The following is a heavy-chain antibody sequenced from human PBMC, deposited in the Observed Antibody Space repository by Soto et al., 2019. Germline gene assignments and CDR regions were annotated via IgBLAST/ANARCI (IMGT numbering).Heavy chain of an antibody. CDR1: GYTFTGYY. J-gene: IGHJ6*02. Sequence: GASVKVSCKASGYTFTGYYMHWVRQAPGQGLEWMGWINPNSGGTNYAQKFRGRVTMTRDTSISTAYMELSRLRSDDTAVYYCARDLNGNEQYCSSTSCYIYYYYGMDVWGQGTTVTVSS. CDR3: ARDLNGNEQYCSSTSCYIYYYYGMDV. CDR2: INPNSGGT. D-gene: IGHD2-2*02. V-gene: IGHV1-2*02.